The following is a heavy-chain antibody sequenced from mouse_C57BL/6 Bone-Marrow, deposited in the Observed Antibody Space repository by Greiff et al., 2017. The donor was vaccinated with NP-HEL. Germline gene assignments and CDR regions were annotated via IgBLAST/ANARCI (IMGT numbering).Heavy chain of an antibody. Sequence: QVTLKVSGAELAKPGASVKLSCKASGYTFTSYWMHWVKQRPGQGLEWIGYINPSSGYTKYNQKFKDKATSTADKSSSTAYMQLSSLTYEDSAVYYCARGDSNYVAYWGQGTLVTVSA. D-gene: IGHD2-5*01. V-gene: IGHV1-7*01. J-gene: IGHJ3*01. CDR2: INPSSGYT. CDR1: GYTFTSYW. CDR3: ARGDSNYVAY.